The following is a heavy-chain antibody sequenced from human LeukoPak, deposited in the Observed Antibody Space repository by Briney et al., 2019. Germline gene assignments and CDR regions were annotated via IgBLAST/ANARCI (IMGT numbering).Heavy chain of an antibody. V-gene: IGHV1-69*04. CDR1: GGTFCSYA. CDR3: ASPGYSRRTEYYYYGMDV. D-gene: IGHD6-13*01. J-gene: IGHJ6*02. CDR2: IIPILGIA. Sequence: SVKVSCKASGGTFCSYAISWVRQAPGQGLEWMGRIIPILGIANYAQKFQGRVTITADESTSTAYMELSSLRSEDTAVYYCASPGYSRRTEYYYYGMDVWGQGTTVTVSS.